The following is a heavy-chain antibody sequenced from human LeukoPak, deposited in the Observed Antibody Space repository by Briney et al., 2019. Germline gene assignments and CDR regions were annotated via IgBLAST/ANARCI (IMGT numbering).Heavy chain of an antibody. CDR3: VRSTILTGYFVL. J-gene: IGHJ4*02. V-gene: IGHV3-11*01. D-gene: IGHD3-9*01. Sequence: GGSLRLSCAASGFTFSDYYMHWIRQAPGKGLEWLSYISSSGSTKNYADSVKGRLTTSRDKAKQSLYMQINSLRVEDTAVYYCVRSTILTGYFVLGGQGTLVTVSS. CDR2: ISSSGSTK. CDR1: GFTFSDYY.